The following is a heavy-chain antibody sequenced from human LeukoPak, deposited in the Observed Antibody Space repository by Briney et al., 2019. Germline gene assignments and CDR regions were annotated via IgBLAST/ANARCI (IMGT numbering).Heavy chain of an antibody. CDR1: GGSFGAYY. CDR2: INHSGST. Sequence: SETLSLTCAVYGGSFGAYYWSWIRQPPGKGLEWIGEINHSGSTNYNPSLKSRVTISVDTSKNQFSLKLSSVTAADTAVYYCARSISPSYYYGTDVWGQGTTVTVSS. D-gene: IGHD2/OR15-2a*01. V-gene: IGHV4-34*01. J-gene: IGHJ6*02. CDR3: ARSISPSYYYGTDV.